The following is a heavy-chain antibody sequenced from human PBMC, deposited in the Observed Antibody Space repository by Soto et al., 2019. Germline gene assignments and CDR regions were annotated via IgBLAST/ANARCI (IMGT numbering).Heavy chain of an antibody. D-gene: IGHD2-15*01. CDR1: GGSIISGY. V-gene: IGHV4-59*01. CDR2: ISYSGNT. Sequence: SETLSLTCTVSGGSIISGYWSWIRQPPGKGLEWVGYISYSGNTTYNPSLKSRVTMSVDTPKNQFSLRLSSVTTADTAVYYCAGLRGYAGSPIDYWGQGTLVTVSS. CDR3: AGLRGYAGSPIDY. J-gene: IGHJ4*02.